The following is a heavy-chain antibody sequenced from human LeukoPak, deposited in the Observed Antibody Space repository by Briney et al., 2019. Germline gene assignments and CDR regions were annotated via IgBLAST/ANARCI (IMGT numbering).Heavy chain of an antibody. CDR3: TRRPMGDYVWGSYYYFDY. V-gene: IGHV3-73*01. CDR1: GFTFSGSA. CDR2: IRSKANSYAT. Sequence: GGSLRLSCAASGFTFSGSAMHWVRQASGKGLEWVGRIRSKANSYATAYAASVKGRFTISRDDSKNTAYLQMNSLKTEDTAVYYCTRRPMGDYVWGSYYYFDYWGQGTLVTVSS. D-gene: IGHD3-16*01. J-gene: IGHJ4*02.